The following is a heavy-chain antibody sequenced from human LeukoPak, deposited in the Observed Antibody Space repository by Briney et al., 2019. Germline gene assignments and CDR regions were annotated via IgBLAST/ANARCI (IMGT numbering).Heavy chain of an antibody. D-gene: IGHD3/OR15-3a*01. CDR3: AKDFSGGTGPDH. Sequence: PGGSLRLSCAASGFILSDYAMSWVRQAPGKGLEWVSGISGSGTNTYYADSVKGRFSISRDKSKNTLYLQMDSLRAEDTAVYYCAKDFSGGTGPDHWGQGTLVTVSS. J-gene: IGHJ4*02. CDR2: ISGSGTNT. CDR1: GFILSDYA. V-gene: IGHV3-23*01.